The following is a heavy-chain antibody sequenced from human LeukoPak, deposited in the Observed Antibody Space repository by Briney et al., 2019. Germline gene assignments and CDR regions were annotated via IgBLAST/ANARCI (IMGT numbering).Heavy chain of an antibody. V-gene: IGHV3-30*04. Sequence: GGSLRLSCAASGFTFSSYAMHWVRQAPGKGLEWVAVISYDGSNKYYAGSVKGRFTISRDNSKNTLYLQMNSLRAEDTAVYYCARDRTDTAMAYYFDYWGQGTLVTVSS. CDR2: ISYDGSNK. CDR1: GFTFSSYA. CDR3: ARDRTDTAMAYYFDY. J-gene: IGHJ4*02. D-gene: IGHD5-18*01.